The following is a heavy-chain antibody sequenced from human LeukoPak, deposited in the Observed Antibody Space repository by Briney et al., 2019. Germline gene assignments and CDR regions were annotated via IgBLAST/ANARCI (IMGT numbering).Heavy chain of an antibody. Sequence: GRSLRLSCAASGFTFSRHGMHWVRLAPGKGLEWVAFIAYDGRIANYADSVKGRFTISRDTSKNTVYLQMNSLRAEDTAVYCCARFTGGDSSGYYEDWGQGTLVTVSS. CDR3: ARFTGGDSSGYYED. V-gene: IGHV3-33*01. CDR2: IAYDGRIA. J-gene: IGHJ4*02. CDR1: GFTFSRHG. D-gene: IGHD3-22*01.